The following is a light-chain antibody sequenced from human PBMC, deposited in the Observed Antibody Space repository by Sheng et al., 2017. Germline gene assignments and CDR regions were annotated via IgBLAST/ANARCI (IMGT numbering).Light chain of an antibody. CDR2: EDA. CDR1: ALSRKY. CDR3: YSTDSSGNYRM. V-gene: IGLV3-10*01. J-gene: IGLJ3*02. Sequence: SQELIQSPSVSVSPGQAARITCSGDALSRKYVYWYQQKSGQAPVLVIYEDAKRPSEIPERFSGSSTGTVATLTISGAQVEDEGDYYCYSTDSSGNYRMFGGGTKLTVL.